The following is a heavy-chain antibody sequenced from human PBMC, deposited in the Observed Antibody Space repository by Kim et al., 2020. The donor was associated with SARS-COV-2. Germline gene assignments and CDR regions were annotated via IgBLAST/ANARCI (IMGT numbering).Heavy chain of an antibody. J-gene: IGHJ4*02. CDR3: AREGIRTAARTPFDY. CDR1: GGSFSGYY. D-gene: IGHD6-6*01. CDR2: INHSGST. V-gene: IGHV4-34*01. Sequence: SETLSLTCAVYGGSFSGYYWSWIRQPPGKGLEWIGEINHSGSTNYNPSLKSRVTISVDTSKNQFSLKLSSVTAADTAVYYCAREGIRTAARTPFDYWGQG.